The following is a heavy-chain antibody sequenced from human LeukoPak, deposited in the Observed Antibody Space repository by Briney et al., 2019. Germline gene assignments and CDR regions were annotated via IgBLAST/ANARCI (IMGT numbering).Heavy chain of an antibody. D-gene: IGHD3-10*01. CDR3: AKVITMVRDI. Sequence: PGGSLRLSCAASGFIVSSNYMSWVRPAPGKGLEWVSVIICSGGSSYYAYYVKGRFTISRDNSKNTLYLQMNSLRAEDTAVYYCAKVITMVRDIWGQGTMVTVSS. CDR1: GFIVSSNY. V-gene: IGHV3-23*01. J-gene: IGHJ3*02. CDR2: IICSGGSS.